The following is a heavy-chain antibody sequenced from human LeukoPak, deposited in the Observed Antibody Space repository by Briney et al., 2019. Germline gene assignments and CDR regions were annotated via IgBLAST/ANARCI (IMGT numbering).Heavy chain of an antibody. V-gene: IGHV1-2*02. CDR3: ARGRIVGATFDYFDY. Sequence: ASVKVSCKASGYTFTGYYIHWVRQAPGQGREWMGWVNPNSGGTNYAQKFQGRVPMTRDTSISTAYMDLSRLRSDDTAVYYCARGRIVGATFDYFDYWGQGTLVTVSS. D-gene: IGHD1-26*01. J-gene: IGHJ4*02. CDR1: GYTFTGYY. CDR2: VNPNSGGT.